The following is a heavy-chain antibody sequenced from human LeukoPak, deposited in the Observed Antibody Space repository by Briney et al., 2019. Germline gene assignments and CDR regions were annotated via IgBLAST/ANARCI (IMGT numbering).Heavy chain of an antibody. J-gene: IGHJ4*02. V-gene: IGHV3-21*01. CDR1: GFTFSSYS. CDR2: ISSSSSYI. D-gene: IGHD3-10*01. Sequence: GGSLRLSCAASGFTFSSYSMNWVRQAPGKGLEWVSSISSSSSYIYYADSVKGRFTISRDNAKNSLYLQMNSLRAEDTAVYYCARDWSFGSSGSFLFDYWGQGTLVTVSS. CDR3: ARDWSFGSSGSFLFDY.